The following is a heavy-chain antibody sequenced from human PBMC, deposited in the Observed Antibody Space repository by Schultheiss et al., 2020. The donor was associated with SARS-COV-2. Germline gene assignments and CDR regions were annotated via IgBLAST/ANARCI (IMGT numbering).Heavy chain of an antibody. D-gene: IGHD6-13*01. Sequence: ASVKVSCKASGYTFTGYYMHWVRQAPGQGLEWMGWINPNSGGTNYAQKFQGRVTMTRDTSISTAYMELSRLRSDDTAVYYCAREQGVIAAAGYNGMDVWGQGTTVTVSS. CDR1: GYTFTGYY. V-gene: IGHV1-2*02. J-gene: IGHJ6*02. CDR2: INPNSGGT. CDR3: AREQGVIAAAGYNGMDV.